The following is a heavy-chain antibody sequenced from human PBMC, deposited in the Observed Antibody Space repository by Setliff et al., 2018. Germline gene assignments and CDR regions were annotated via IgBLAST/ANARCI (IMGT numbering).Heavy chain of an antibody. CDR2: IIPGGST. CDR1: GGSFSGYY. J-gene: IGHJ4*01. V-gene: IGHV4-34*12. D-gene: IGHD1-26*01. CDR3: ARAFSRREKFLLDY. Sequence: PSETLSLTCAVYGGSFSGYYWSWIRQPPGKGLEWIGEIIPGGSTNYNPSLKRRVTISVDTSKNQFSLKVNSVTVADMAVYYCARAFSRREKFLLDYWGHGALVTVSS.